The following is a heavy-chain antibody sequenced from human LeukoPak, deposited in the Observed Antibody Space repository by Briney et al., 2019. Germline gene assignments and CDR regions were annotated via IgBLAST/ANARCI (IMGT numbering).Heavy chain of an antibody. V-gene: IGHV1-69*04. J-gene: IGHJ5*02. Sequence: SVKVSCKASGGTFSSYAISRVRQAPGQGLEWMGRIIPILGIANYAQKFQGRVTITADKSTSTAYMELSSLRSEDTAVYYCARAPQLGYCTNGVCQDNWFDPWGQGTLVTVSS. CDR2: IIPILGIA. CDR3: ARAPQLGYCTNGVCQDNWFDP. D-gene: IGHD2-8*01. CDR1: GGTFSSYA.